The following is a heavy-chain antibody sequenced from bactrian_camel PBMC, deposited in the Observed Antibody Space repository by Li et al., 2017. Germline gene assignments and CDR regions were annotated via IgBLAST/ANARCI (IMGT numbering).Heavy chain of an antibody. CDR1: GDPYSRNC. D-gene: IGHD3*01. V-gene: IGHV3S1*01. Sequence: HVQLVESGGDSVQAGKSLRLACKITGDPYSRNCRAWFRQAPGKEREWVAATYIGGGSTYYADSVKGRFTISHDDAKNILYLDMNNLQPEDTAMYYCAIGLHLEVMGSWADADFEYWGQGTQVTVS. CDR2: TYIGGGST. CDR3: AIGLHLEVMGSWADADFEY. J-gene: IGHJ6*01.